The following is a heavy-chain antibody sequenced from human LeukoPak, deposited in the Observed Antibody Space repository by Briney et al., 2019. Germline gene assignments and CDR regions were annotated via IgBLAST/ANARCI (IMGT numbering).Heavy chain of an antibody. CDR3: AKARWEPNFDY. Sequence: VSLINDNCDIAYYVVSVRGRFTISREKDKNSLYLQMNSLTTEDTALYYCAKARWEPNFDYWGQGSLVTVSS. V-gene: IGHV3-43*02. J-gene: IGHJ4*02. CDR2: INDNCDIA. D-gene: IGHD1-26*01.